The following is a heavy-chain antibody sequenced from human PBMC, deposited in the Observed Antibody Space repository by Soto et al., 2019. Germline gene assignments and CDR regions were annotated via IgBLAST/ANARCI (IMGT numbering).Heavy chain of an antibody. CDR3: ARDRHPLGYCNNGVCYGNGYVDY. CDR2: ISYDGSQK. V-gene: IGHV3-30-3*01. CDR1: GFTFSTYA. J-gene: IGHJ4*02. Sequence: QVQLVESGGGGVQPGRSLRLSCAASGFTFSTYAMDWVRQAPGKGLEWVAVISYDGSQKYYADSVEGRFTISRDNSKNTVFLQMNSLRGGDTAVYYCARDRHPLGYCNNGVCYGNGYVDYWGQGTLVTVSS. D-gene: IGHD2-8*01.